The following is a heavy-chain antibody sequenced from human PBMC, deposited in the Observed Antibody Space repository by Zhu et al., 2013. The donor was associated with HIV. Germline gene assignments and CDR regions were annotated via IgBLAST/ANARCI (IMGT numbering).Heavy chain of an antibody. Sequence: PGQGLEWMGGIIPIFGTANYAQKFQGRVTITADESTSTAYMELSSLRSEDTAVYYCASSRLSSIAARRTDYYYYGMDVWGQGTTVTVSS. V-gene: IGHV1-69*01. J-gene: IGHJ6*02. D-gene: IGHD6-6*01. CDR2: IIPIFGTA. CDR3: ASSRLSSIAARRTDYYYYGMDV.